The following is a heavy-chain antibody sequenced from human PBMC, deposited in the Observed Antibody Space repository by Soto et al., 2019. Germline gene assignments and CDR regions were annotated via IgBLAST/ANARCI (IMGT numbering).Heavy chain of an antibody. D-gene: IGHD3-10*01. Sequence: QITLKESGPTLVKPTQTLTLTCTFSGFSLSSNGVGVGWIRQPPGKALEWLALIYWDDDKRYSPSLKSRLTITKDTSKNQVVLTLTKLDTVDTATYYCARGGWTTYYSPFLDSWGQGTLVTVSS. CDR3: ARGGWTTYYSPFLDS. J-gene: IGHJ4*02. CDR2: IYWDDDK. CDR1: GFSLSSNGVG. V-gene: IGHV2-5*02.